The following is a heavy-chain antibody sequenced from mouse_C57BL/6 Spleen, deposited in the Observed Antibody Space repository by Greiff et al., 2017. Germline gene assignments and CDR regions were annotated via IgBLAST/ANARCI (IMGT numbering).Heavy chain of an antibody. CDR1: GYTFTSYW. Sequence: VKLQQPGAELVRPGSSVKLSCKASGYTFTSYWMDWVKQRPGQGLEWIGNIYPSDSETHYNQKFKDKATLTVDKSSSTAYMQLSSLTSEDSAVYYCARSYYGSSYAMDYWGQGTSVTVSS. D-gene: IGHD1-1*01. CDR2: IYPSDSET. V-gene: IGHV1-61*01. J-gene: IGHJ4*01. CDR3: ARSYYGSSYAMDY.